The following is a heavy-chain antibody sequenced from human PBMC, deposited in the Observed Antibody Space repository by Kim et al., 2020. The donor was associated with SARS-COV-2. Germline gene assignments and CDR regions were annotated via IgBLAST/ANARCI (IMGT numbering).Heavy chain of an antibody. D-gene: IGHD2-2*01. Sequence: SETLSLTCTVSGGSISSYYWSWIRQPPGKGLEWIGYIYYGGSTNYNPSLKSRVTISVDTSKNQFSLKLSSVTAADTAVYYCARDTGYCSSTSCYWHGMDVWGQGTTVTVSS. CDR2: IYYGGST. CDR3: ARDTGYCSSTSCYWHGMDV. CDR1: GGSISSYY. V-gene: IGHV4-59*13. J-gene: IGHJ6*02.